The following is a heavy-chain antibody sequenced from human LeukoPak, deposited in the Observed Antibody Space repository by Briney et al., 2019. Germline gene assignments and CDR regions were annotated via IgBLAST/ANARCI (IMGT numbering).Heavy chain of an antibody. V-gene: IGHV3-23*01. CDR2: ISGSGGST. CDR1: GFTFSSYA. D-gene: IGHD3-9*01. CDR3: AKDRVLRYFDWLFGKWFDP. J-gene: IGHJ5*02. Sequence: GGSLRLSCAASGFTFSSYAMSWVRQAPGKGLEWVSAISGSGGSTYYADSVKGRFTISRDNSKNTLYLQKNSLRAEDTAVYYCAKDRVLRYFDWLFGKWFDPWGQGTLVTVSS.